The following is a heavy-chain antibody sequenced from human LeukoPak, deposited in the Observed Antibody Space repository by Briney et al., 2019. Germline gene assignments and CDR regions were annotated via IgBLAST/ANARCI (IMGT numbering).Heavy chain of an antibody. V-gene: IGHV1-46*02. CDR1: GYTFNSYY. CDR2: INPSGGST. J-gene: IGHJ3*02. D-gene: IGHD1-26*01. CDR3: ARAWELDDAFDI. Sequence: ASVKVSCKASGYTFNSYYMHWVRQAPGQGLEWMGIINPSGGSTSNAQKFQGRVTMTRDTSTSTVYMELSSLRSEDTAVYYCARAWELDDAFDIWGQGTMVTVSS.